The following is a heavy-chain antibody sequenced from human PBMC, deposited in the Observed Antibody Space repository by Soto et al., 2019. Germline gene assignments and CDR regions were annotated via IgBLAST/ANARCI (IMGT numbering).Heavy chain of an antibody. CDR1: GGTFSSYA. Sequence: GASVKVSCKASGGTFSSYAISWVRQAPGQGLEWMGGIIPIFGTANYAQKFQGRVTITADKSTSTAYMELSSLRSEDTAVYYCARVAYVAGNWFDPWGQGILVTVSS. J-gene: IGHJ5*02. D-gene: IGHD3-16*01. V-gene: IGHV1-69*06. CDR3: ARVAYVAGNWFDP. CDR2: IIPIFGTA.